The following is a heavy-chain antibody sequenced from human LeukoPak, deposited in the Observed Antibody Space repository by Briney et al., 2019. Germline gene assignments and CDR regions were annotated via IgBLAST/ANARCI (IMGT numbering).Heavy chain of an antibody. CDR3: VKEGRSLQTY. CDR1: GFTFSSYS. V-gene: IGHV3-7*03. Sequence: PGGSLRLSCAASGFTFSSYSMNWVRLAPGKGLEWVANIKEDGTETYYVDSVKGRFTISRDNAKNSLYLQMNSLRVEDTAVYYCVKEGRSLQTYWGQGTLVTVSS. D-gene: IGHD5-24*01. CDR2: IKEDGTET. J-gene: IGHJ4*02.